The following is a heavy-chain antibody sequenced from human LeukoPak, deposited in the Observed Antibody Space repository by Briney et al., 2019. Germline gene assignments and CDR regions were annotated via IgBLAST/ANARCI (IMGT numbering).Heavy chain of an antibody. Sequence: LRLSCAASGFTFSSYAMSWIRQPPGKGLEWIGYISYSGTTYYNPSLKSRVTISVDMSKNQFSLKLSSVTAADMAVYHCVRGFDGHNAFDIWGQGTMVTVSS. CDR2: ISYSGTT. D-gene: IGHD3-9*01. CDR3: VRGFDGHNAFDI. CDR1: GFTFSSYA. V-gene: IGHV4-30-4*08. J-gene: IGHJ3*02.